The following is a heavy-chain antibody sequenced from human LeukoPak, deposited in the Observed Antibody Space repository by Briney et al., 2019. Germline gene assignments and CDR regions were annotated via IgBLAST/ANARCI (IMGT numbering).Heavy chain of an antibody. J-gene: IGHJ4*02. CDR1: GDSISSSRYH. D-gene: IGHD3-16*01. CDR2: IYDSRTT. Sequence: SETLSLTCTVSGDSISSSRYHWRSSRRPPGRGLSWIGSIYDSRTTSYTPTLQSRVTIYVATTKNQFSLKLSSVTAADTAVYYCARVPWGYYFDYWGQGTLVTVSS. V-gene: IGHV4-39*01. CDR3: ARVPWGYYFDY.